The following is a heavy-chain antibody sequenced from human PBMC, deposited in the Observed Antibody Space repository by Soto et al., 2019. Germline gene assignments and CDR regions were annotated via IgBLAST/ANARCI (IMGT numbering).Heavy chain of an antibody. Sequence: GGSLRLSCAASGFTVSSKYMTWVRQAPGKGLEWVSLIQSGGTTSYADSVKGRFTISRDNAKNTLYLQMNSLRAEDTAVYYCARGGSGSFSRFDFWGQGTLVTVSS. CDR2: IQSGGTT. CDR3: ARGGSGSFSRFDF. V-gene: IGHV3-66*01. J-gene: IGHJ4*02. CDR1: GFTVSSKY. D-gene: IGHD3-10*01.